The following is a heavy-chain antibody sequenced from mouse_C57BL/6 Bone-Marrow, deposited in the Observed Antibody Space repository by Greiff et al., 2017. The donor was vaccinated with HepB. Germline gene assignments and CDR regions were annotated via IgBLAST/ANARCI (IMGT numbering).Heavy chain of an antibody. D-gene: IGHD3-1*01. Sequence: QVQLQQSGAELVRPGTSVKMSCKASGYTFTNYWLCWAKQRPGHGLEWIGCIYPGGGYTNYNEEFKGKATRTADKSASTAYMELRSLTSEDSAVYVCARGLRGDYWGQGTTLTVAS. CDR1: GYTFTNYW. CDR2: IYPGGGYT. J-gene: IGHJ2*01. V-gene: IGHV1-63*01. CDR3: ARGLRGDY.